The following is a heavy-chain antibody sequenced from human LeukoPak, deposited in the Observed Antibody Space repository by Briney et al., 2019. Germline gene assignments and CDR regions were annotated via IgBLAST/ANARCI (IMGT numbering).Heavy chain of an antibody. CDR1: GFTFSSYA. D-gene: IGHD3-22*01. V-gene: IGHV3-64*01. Sequence: GGSLRLSCAASGFTFSSYAMHWVRQAPGKGLEYVSAICSNGGSTYYANSVKGRFTISRDNSKNTLYLQMNSLRAEDTAVYYCAKDADYYDSSGWHSDAFDIWGQGTVVTVSS. CDR2: ICSNGGST. CDR3: AKDADYYDSSGWHSDAFDI. J-gene: IGHJ3*02.